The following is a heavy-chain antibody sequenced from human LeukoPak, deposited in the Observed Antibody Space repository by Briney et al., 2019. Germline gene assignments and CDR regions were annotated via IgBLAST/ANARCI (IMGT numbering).Heavy chain of an antibody. V-gene: IGHV1-2*02. Sequence: ASVKVSCKVSGYNFPGYYMHWVRQAPGQGLGWMGWINPTSGGTSYAQKFQGRVTMTRDTSISTAYMELSSLRSDDTAVYYCGTSRLGYCSGGACYASDYWGQGTLVTVSS. CDR1: GYNFPGYY. CDR2: INPTSGGT. J-gene: IGHJ4*02. D-gene: IGHD2-15*01. CDR3: GTSRLGYCSGGACYASDY.